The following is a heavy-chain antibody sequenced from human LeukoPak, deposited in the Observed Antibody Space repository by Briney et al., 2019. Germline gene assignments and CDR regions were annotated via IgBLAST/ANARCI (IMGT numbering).Heavy chain of an antibody. V-gene: IGHV3-21*01. D-gene: IGHD6-19*01. CDR3: ARDSSEGEYSSGWYNYYGMDV. CDR1: GFTFSSYS. CDR2: ISSSSSYI. Sequence: GGSLRLSCAASGFTFSSYSMNWVRQAPGKGLEWVSSISSSSSYIYYADSVKGRFTISRDNAKNSLYLQMNSLRAEDTAVYYCARDSSEGEYSSGWYNYYGMDVWGQGTTVTVSS. J-gene: IGHJ6*02.